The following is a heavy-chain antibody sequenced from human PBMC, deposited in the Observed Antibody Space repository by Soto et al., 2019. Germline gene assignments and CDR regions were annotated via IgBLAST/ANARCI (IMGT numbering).Heavy chain of an antibody. Sequence: ASVKVSCKASGYTFTTYAMHWVRQAPGQRLEWMGWINAGNGNTKYSQKFQGRVTITRDTSASTAYMDLSSLRSEDTGVYYCARVGPTDSFDYWGQGTLVTVSS. J-gene: IGHJ4*02. CDR2: INAGNGNT. CDR1: GYTFTTYA. CDR3: ARVGPTDSFDY. V-gene: IGHV1-3*01.